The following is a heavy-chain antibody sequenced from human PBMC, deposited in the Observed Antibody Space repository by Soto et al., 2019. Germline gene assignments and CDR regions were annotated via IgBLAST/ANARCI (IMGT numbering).Heavy chain of an antibody. Sequence: GASVKVSCKASGYTFTSYGISWVRQAPGQGLEWMGWISAYNGNTNYAQKLQGRVTMTTDTSTSTAYVELRSLRSDDTAVYYCARWWYTAMVMDYWGQGTLVTVSS. CDR1: GYTFTSYG. J-gene: IGHJ4*02. CDR2: ISAYNGNT. D-gene: IGHD5-18*01. V-gene: IGHV1-18*01. CDR3: ARWWYTAMVMDY.